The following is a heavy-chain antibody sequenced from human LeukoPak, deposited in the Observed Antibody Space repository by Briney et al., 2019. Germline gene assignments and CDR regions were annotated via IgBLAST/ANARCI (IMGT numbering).Heavy chain of an antibody. CDR1: GYTFTSYY. CDR2: INPSGGST. CDR3: ARDQSDTYYYGSGSYLL. D-gene: IGHD3-10*01. J-gene: IGHJ4*02. V-gene: IGHV1-46*01. Sequence: ASVKVSCTASGYTFTSYYMHWVRQAPGQGLEWMGIINPSGGSTSYAQKFQGRVTMTRDMSTSTVYMELSSLRSEDTAVYHCARDQSDTYYYGSGSYLLWGQGTLVTVSS.